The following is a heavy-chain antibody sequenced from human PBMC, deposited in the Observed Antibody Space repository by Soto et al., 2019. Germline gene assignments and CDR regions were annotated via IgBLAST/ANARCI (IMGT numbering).Heavy chain of an antibody. CDR3: ATAPPKTVTLVYYYYGMDV. D-gene: IGHD4-4*01. V-gene: IGHV1-24*01. CDR2: FDPEDGET. CDR1: GYTLTELS. J-gene: IGHJ6*02. Sequence: GASVKVSCKVSGYTLTELSMHWVRQAPGKGLEWMGGFDPEDGETIYAQKFQGRVTMTEDTSTDTAYMELSSLRSEDTAVYYCATAPPKTVTLVYYYYGMDVWGQGTTVTVSS.